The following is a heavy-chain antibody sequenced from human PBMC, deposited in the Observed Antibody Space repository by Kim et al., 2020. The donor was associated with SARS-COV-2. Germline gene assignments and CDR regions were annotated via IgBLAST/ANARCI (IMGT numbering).Heavy chain of an antibody. V-gene: IGHV4-59*01. D-gene: IGHD3-22*01. CDR2: IYYSGST. J-gene: IGHJ3*02. CDR1: GGSISSYY. CDR3: ARDGDPITMIVVAPGAFDI. Sequence: SETLSLTCTVSGGSISSYYWSWIRQPPGKGLEWIGYIYYSGSTNYNPSLKSRVTISVDTSKNQFSLKLSSVTAADTAVYYCARDGDPITMIVVAPGAFDIWGQGTMVTVSS.